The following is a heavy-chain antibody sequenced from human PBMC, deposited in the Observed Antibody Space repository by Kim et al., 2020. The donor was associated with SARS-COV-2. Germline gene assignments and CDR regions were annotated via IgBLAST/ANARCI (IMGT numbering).Heavy chain of an antibody. Sequence: SETLSLTCTVSGGSISSSSYYWGWIRQPPGKGLEWIGSIYYSGSTYYNPSLKSRVTISVDTSKNQFSLKLSSVTAADTAVYYCAREVGYSSSVGWFDPWGQGTLVTVSS. D-gene: IGHD6-13*01. CDR3: AREVGYSSSVGWFDP. J-gene: IGHJ5*02. V-gene: IGHV4-39*01. CDR1: GGSISSSSYY. CDR2: IYYSGST.